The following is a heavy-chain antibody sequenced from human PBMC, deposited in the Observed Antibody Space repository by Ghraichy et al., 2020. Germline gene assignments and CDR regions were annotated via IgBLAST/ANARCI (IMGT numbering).Heavy chain of an antibody. CDR3: ARVWFTTSWYGGSGYFDY. CDR2: IYSGGNT. V-gene: IGHV3-53*04. J-gene: IGHJ4*02. CDR1: GFSVSGNY. Sequence: GGSLRLSCAASGFSVSGNYMTWVRQGPGKGLEWVSVIYSGGNTYYADSVKGRFTISRHNSKNTLYLQMNSLRAEDTAVYYCARVWFTTSWYGGSGYFDYWGQGTLVTVSS. D-gene: IGHD6-13*01.